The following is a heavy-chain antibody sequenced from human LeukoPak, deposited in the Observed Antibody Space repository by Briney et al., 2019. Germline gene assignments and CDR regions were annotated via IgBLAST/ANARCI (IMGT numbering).Heavy chain of an antibody. CDR1: GFTFSSYW. J-gene: IGHJ4*02. V-gene: IGHV3-11*01. CDR2: ISSSGSTI. Sequence: GGSLRLSCAASGFTFSSYWMSWIRQAPGKGLEWVSYISSSGSTIYYADSVKGRFTISRDNAKNSLYLQMNSLRAEDTAVYYCARDHIAVAEEDYWGQGTLVTVSS. D-gene: IGHD6-19*01. CDR3: ARDHIAVAEEDY.